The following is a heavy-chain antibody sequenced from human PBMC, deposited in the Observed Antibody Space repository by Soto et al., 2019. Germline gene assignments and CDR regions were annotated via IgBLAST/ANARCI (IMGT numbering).Heavy chain of an antibody. CDR3: ARVVPAAMYYYYGMDV. CDR2: ISTNGGST. J-gene: IGHJ6*02. D-gene: IGHD2-2*01. CDR1: GFTFSIYA. Sequence: GGSLRLSCSASGFTFSIYAMHWVRQAPGKGLEYVSSISTNGGSTDYADSVKGRFTISRDNSKNTVYLQMSSLRVEDTAVYYCARVVPAAMYYYYGMDVWGQGTTVTVSS. V-gene: IGHV3-64D*06.